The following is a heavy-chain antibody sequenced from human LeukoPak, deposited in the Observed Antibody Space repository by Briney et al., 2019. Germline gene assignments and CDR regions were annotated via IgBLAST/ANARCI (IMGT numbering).Heavy chain of an antibody. D-gene: IGHD3-10*01. CDR1: GGSISSGGYY. J-gene: IGHJ4*02. V-gene: IGHV4-61*08. CDR2: IYYSGST. CDR3: ARRNNYYGSGSPYFDY. Sequence: SQTLSLTCTVSGGSISSGGYYWSWIRQPPGKGLEWIGYIYYSGSTNYNPSLKSRVTISVDTSKNQFSLKLSSVTAADTAVYYCARRNNYYGSGSPYFDYWGQGTLVTVSS.